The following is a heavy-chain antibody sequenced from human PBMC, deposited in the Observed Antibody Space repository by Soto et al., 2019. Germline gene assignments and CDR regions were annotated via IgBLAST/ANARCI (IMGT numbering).Heavy chain of an antibody. V-gene: IGHV1-69*01. CDR1: GGTFSSYA. D-gene: IGHD1-7*01. CDR3: ARDPELQLRWNYYYGMDV. J-gene: IGHJ6*02. CDR2: IIPIFGTA. Sequence: QVQLVQSGTEVQKPGSSVKVSCKASGGTFSSYAISWVRQAPGQGLEWMGGIIPIFGTANYAQKFQGRVTITADESTSTAYMELSRLRSEDTAVYYCARDPELQLRWNYYYGMDVWGQGTTVTVSS.